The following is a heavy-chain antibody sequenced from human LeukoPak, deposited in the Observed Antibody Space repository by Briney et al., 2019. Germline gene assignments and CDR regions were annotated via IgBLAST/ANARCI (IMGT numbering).Heavy chain of an antibody. Sequence: GGSLRLSCAASGFIYSSYGMHWVRQAPGKGLEWVAVISYDGSNKYYADSVKGRFTISRDNSKNTLYLQMNSLRAEDTAVYYCAKQTYVWGSYRYTEADYWGQGTLVTVSS. CDR3: AKQTYVWGSYRYTEADY. D-gene: IGHD3-16*02. V-gene: IGHV3-30*18. CDR1: GFIYSSYG. CDR2: ISYDGSNK. J-gene: IGHJ4*02.